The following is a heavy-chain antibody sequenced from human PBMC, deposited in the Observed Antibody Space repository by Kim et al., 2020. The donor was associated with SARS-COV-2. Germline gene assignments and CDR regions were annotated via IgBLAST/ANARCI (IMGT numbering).Heavy chain of an antibody. Sequence: GGSLRLSCAASGFTVSSNYMSWVRQAPGKGLEWVSVIYSGGSTYYADSVKGRFTISRDNSKNTLYLQMNSLRAEDTAVYYCAREGGHDFWRTRGAFDIWGQGTMVTVSS. CDR1: GFTVSSNY. CDR3: AREGGHDFWRTRGAFDI. D-gene: IGHD3-3*01. CDR2: IYSGGST. J-gene: IGHJ3*02. V-gene: IGHV3-66*01.